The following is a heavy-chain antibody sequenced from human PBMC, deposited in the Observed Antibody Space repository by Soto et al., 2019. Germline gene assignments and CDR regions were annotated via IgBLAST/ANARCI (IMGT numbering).Heavy chain of an antibody. J-gene: IGHJ4*02. CDR1: GYTFTSYY. CDR3: ARDRSYYDILTGYSPLNYFDY. Sequence: ASVKVSCKASGYTFTSYYMHWVRQAPGQGLEWMGIINPSGGSTSYAQKFQGRVTMTRDTSTSTVYMELSSLRSEDTAVYYCARDRSYYDILTGYSPLNYFDYWGQGTLVTVSS. D-gene: IGHD3-9*01. CDR2: INPSGGST. V-gene: IGHV1-46*03.